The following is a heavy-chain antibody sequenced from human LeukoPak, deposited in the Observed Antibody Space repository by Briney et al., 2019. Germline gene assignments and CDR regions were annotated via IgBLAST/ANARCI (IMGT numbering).Heavy chain of an antibody. CDR1: GGSLSGIRHC. Sequence: SETLSLTCAVSGGSLSGIRHCWTWIRPPPGQGLEWVGSMYCGGSTYLNPSLKSRVSISADTSKKQLSLKLTSVTAADTAVYYCASLMYYDFLTGTYYYAMDVWGQGTTVIVSS. J-gene: IGHJ6*02. V-gene: IGHV4-39*01. CDR3: ASLMYYDFLTGTYYYAMDV. D-gene: IGHD3-9*01. CDR2: MYCGGST.